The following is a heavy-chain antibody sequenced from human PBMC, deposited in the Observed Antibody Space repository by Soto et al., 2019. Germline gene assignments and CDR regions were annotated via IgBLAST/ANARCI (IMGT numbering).Heavy chain of an antibody. D-gene: IGHD3-10*01. J-gene: IGHJ5*02. CDR1: GFTFSSYW. CDR2: INSDGSST. CDR3: ARASLGGSGSYPLDWFDP. V-gene: IGHV3-74*01. Sequence: GGSLRLSCAASGFTFSSYWMHWVRQAPGKGLVWVSRINSDGSSTSYADSVKGRFTISRDNAKNTLYLQMNSLRAEDTAVYYCARASLGGSGSYPLDWFDPWGQGTLVTVSS.